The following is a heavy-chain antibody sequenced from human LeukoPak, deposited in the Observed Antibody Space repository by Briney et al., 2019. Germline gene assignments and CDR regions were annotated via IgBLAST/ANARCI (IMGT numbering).Heavy chain of an antibody. CDR1: GGSISNSGYY. Sequence: PSETLSLTCTVSGGSISNSGYYWGWIRQPPGRGLEWIGNIYYSGSTYYNPSLKSRVTISVDTSKNQFSLKLSSVTAADTAIYYCARGTSGRYFIFDDWGQGTLVTVSS. D-gene: IGHD1-26*01. CDR2: IYYSGST. J-gene: IGHJ4*02. V-gene: IGHV4-39*01. CDR3: ARGTSGRYFIFDD.